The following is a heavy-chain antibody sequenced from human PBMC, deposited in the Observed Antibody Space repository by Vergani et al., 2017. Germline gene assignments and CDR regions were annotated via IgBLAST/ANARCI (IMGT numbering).Heavy chain of an antibody. V-gene: IGHV1-69*01. CDR3: ARQGYCSSTSCYGYYYYYGMDV. D-gene: IGHD2-2*01. Sequence: QVQLVQSGAEVKKPGSSVKVSCKASGGTFSSYAISWVRQAPGQGLEWMGGIIPIFGTANYAQKFQDRVTITADESTSTAYMELSSLRSEDTAVYYCARQGYCSSTSCYGYYYYYGMDVWGQGTTVTVSS. J-gene: IGHJ6*02. CDR1: GGTFSSYA. CDR2: IIPIFGTA.